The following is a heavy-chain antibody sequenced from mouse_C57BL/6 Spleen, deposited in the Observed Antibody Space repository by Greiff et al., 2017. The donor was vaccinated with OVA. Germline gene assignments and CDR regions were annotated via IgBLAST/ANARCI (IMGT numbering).Heavy chain of an antibody. J-gene: IGHJ4*01. Sequence: QVQLQQPGAELVKPGASVKMSCKASGYTFTSYWITWVKQRPGQGLEWIGDIYPGSGSTNYNEKFKSKATLTVDTSSSTAYMQLSSLTSEDSAVYDCAREGSPYYYAMDYWGQGTSVTVSS. CDR2: IYPGSGST. CDR1: GYTFTSYW. V-gene: IGHV1-55*01. D-gene: IGHD1-1*02. CDR3: AREGSPYYYAMDY.